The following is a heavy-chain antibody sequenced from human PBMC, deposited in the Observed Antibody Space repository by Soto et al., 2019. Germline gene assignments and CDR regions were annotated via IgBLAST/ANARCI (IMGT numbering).Heavy chain of an antibody. CDR2: INPSGGST. Sequence: ASVKVSCKASGYTFTGYYMHWVRQAPGQGLGWMGIINPSGGSTSYAQKFQGRVTMTRDTSTSTVYMELSSLRSEDTAVYYCARDLGSGTYYDILTGYYRGHGMDVWGQGTTVTVSS. CDR3: ARDLGSGTYYDILTGYYRGHGMDV. D-gene: IGHD3-9*01. CDR1: GYTFTGYY. V-gene: IGHV1-46*01. J-gene: IGHJ6*02.